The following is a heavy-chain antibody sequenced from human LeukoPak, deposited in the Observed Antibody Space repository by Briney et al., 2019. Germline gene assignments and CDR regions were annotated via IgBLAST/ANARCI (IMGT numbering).Heavy chain of an antibody. Sequence: GGSLRLSCAASGFIVSSNYMSWVRQAPGKGLEWVSVIYSGGSTYYADSVKGRFTISRDNSKNTLYLQMNSLRAEDTAVYYCARDRHYYDSSGFDYWGQGTLVTVSS. CDR3: ARDRHYYDSSGFDY. D-gene: IGHD3-22*01. V-gene: IGHV3-53*01. J-gene: IGHJ4*02. CDR2: IYSGGST. CDR1: GFIVSSNY.